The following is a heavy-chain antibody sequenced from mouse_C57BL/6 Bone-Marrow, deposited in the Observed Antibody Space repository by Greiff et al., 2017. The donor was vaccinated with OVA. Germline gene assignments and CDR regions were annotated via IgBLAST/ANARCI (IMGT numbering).Heavy chain of an antibody. J-gene: IGHJ2*01. V-gene: IGHV1-64*01. Sequence: QVQLQQPGAELVKPGASVKLSCKASGYTFTSYWMHWVKQRPGQGLEWIGMIHPNSGSTNYNEKFKSKATLTVDKSSSTAYMQLSSLTSEDSAVYYCARKRGYNDGYYFDYWGQGTTLTVSS. D-gene: IGHD2-3*01. CDR3: ARKRGYNDGYYFDY. CDR1: GYTFTSYW. CDR2: IHPNSGST.